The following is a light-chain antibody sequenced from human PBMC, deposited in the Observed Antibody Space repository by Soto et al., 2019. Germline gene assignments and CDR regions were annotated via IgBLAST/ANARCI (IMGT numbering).Light chain of an antibody. Sequence: EFVLTQSPGTLCLSPGESGSLSCRTSQSVNSYLAWYQQKPGQAPRLLIYGVSRRATGIPDRFSGSGSGTDFTLTISRLEPEDFAVYYCQQYGSSRTFGQGTKVDI. CDR3: QQYGSSRT. V-gene: IGKV3-20*01. CDR2: GVS. J-gene: IGKJ1*01. CDR1: QSVNSY.